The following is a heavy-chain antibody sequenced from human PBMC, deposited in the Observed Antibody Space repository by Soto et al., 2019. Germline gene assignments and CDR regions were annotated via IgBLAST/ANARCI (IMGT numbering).Heavy chain of an antibody. CDR1: GFTVRSNY. Sequence: GGSLRLSCVASGFTVRSNYMSWVRQAPGKGLEWLSVIYSDGSTYFADSVKGRFTISRDNSKNTLYLQMNRLRAEDTAVYYCAKDAPGHSYSSGFDVWGQGTMVTVSS. J-gene: IGHJ3*01. CDR2: IYSDGST. V-gene: IGHV3-66*01. D-gene: IGHD3-22*01. CDR3: AKDAPGHSYSSGFDV.